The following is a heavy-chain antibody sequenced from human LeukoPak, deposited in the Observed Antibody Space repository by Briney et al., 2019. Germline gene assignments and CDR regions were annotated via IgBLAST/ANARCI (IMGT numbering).Heavy chain of an antibody. CDR2: IYYSGIT. Sequence: LETLSLTCTFSGGSISSYYWSWIRQPPGKGLEWIGYIYYSGITNYNPSLKSRVTISVDTSNNQFSLKLSSVTAADSAVYYCARTPAAGRGNYFDYWGQGILVTVSS. D-gene: IGHD6-13*01. CDR1: GGSISSYY. J-gene: IGHJ4*02. CDR3: ARTPAAGRGNYFDY. V-gene: IGHV4-59*01.